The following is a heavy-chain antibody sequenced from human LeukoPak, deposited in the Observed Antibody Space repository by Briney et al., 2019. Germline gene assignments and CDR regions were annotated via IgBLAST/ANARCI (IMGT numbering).Heavy chain of an antibody. D-gene: IGHD2-2*02. Sequence: GGSLRLSCAASGFTVSSNYMSWVRQAPGKGQEWVSVIYIGGSTYYADSVKGRFTISRDISKNTLYLQMNSLRAEDTAMYYCARLGFVVPAVIFDYWGQGTLVTVSS. CDR2: IYIGGST. V-gene: IGHV3-53*01. J-gene: IGHJ4*02. CDR1: GFTVSSNY. CDR3: ARLGFVVPAVIFDY.